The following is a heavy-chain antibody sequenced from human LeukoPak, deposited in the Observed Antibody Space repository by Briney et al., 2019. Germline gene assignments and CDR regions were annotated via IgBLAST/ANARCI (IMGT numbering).Heavy chain of an antibody. D-gene: IGHD4-11*01. CDR1: GLTFSTYW. CDR3: AKATTVTTGRFDY. V-gene: IGHV3-23*01. Sequence: GGSLRLSCAVSGLTFSTYWMSWVRQAPGKGLEWVSAISGSGGSTYYTDSVKGRFTISRDNSKNTLYLQMNSLRAEDTAVYYCAKATTVTTGRFDYWGQGTLVTVSS. J-gene: IGHJ4*02. CDR2: ISGSGGST.